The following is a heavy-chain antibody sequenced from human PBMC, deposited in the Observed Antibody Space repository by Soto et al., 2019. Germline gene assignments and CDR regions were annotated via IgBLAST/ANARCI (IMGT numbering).Heavy chain of an antibody. Sequence: SGPTLVNPTETLTLTCTVSGFSLSNARMGVSWIRRPPGKALEWLAHIFSNDEKSYSTSLKSRLTISKDTSKSQVVLTMTNMDPVDTATYYCARIRKYGTYYYYYGMDVWGQGTTVTVSS. CDR2: IFSNDEK. D-gene: IGHD3-10*01. V-gene: IGHV2-26*01. J-gene: IGHJ6*02. CDR1: GFSLSNARMG. CDR3: ARIRKYGTYYYYYGMDV.